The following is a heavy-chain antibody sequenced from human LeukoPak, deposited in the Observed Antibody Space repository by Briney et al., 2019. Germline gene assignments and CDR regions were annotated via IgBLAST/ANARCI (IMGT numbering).Heavy chain of an antibody. V-gene: IGHV3-48*03. CDR3: TTYSAFDV. CDR2: ISSSSSTI. Sequence: PGGSLRLSCAASGFTFSSYEMNWVRQAPGKGLEWVSYISSSSSTIYYADSVKGRFTLSRDNARNSLFLQMNSLRAEDTAVYYCTTYSAFDVWGQGTMVTVS. D-gene: IGHD4-17*01. CDR1: GFTFSSYE. J-gene: IGHJ3*01.